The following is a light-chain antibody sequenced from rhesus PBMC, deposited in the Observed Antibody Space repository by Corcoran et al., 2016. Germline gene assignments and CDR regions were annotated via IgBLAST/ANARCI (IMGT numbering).Light chain of an antibody. CDR2: AAS. Sequence: DIQMTQSPSSLSASVGDRGTITCQASQGISSWLAWYQQIPGKAPKLRISAASSLQSGVPSRFSGSGSGTAFTLTISSLQPEDFAAYYCQRHNSYPWTFGQGTKVKIK. V-gene: IGKV1S11*01. J-gene: IGKJ1*01. CDR3: QRHNSYPWT. CDR1: QGISSW.